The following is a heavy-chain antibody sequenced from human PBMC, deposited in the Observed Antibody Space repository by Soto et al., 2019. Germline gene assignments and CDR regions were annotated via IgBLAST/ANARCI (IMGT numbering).Heavy chain of an antibody. CDR3: PKDLPRHIVVVVAATPDY. J-gene: IGHJ4*02. CDR1: GFTFSSYA. D-gene: IGHD2-15*01. CDR2: ISGSGGST. V-gene: IGHV3-23*01. Sequence: GGSXRLSCAASGFTFSSYAMSWVRQAPGKGLEWVSAISGSGGSTYYADSVKGRFTISRDNSKNTLYLQMNSLRAEDTAVYFCPKDLPRHIVVVVAATPDYWGQGTLVTVSS.